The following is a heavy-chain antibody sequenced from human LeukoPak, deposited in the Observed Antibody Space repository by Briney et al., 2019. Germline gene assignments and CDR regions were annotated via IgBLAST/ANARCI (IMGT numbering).Heavy chain of an antibody. CDR3: ARDSAPYSSGWYRDAFDI. V-gene: IGHV4-59*01. J-gene: IGHJ3*02. CDR2: IYYSGST. CDR1: GGSISSYY. Sequence: SETLSLTCTVSGGSISSYYWSWIRRPPGKGLEWIGYIYYSGSTNYNPSLKSRVTISVDTSKNQFSLKLSSVTAADTAVYYCARDSAPYSSGWYRDAFDIWGQGTMVTVSS. D-gene: IGHD6-19*01.